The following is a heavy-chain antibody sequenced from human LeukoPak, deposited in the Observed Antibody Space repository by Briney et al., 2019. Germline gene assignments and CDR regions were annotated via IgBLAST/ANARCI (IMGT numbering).Heavy chain of an antibody. CDR1: GFTFTFHW. CDR3: ARLSDTEGSSTSYRASDI. J-gene: IGHJ3*02. D-gene: IGHD2-2*01. Sequence: GGSLRLSCAASGFTFTFHWMSWVRQAPGKGLEWVANIKQDGSDKHYLESVKGRFTISRDNAKNSLYLQMNSLRAEDTAVYYCARLSDTEGSSTSYRASDIWGQGTMVTVSS. CDR2: IKQDGSDK. V-gene: IGHV3-7*01.